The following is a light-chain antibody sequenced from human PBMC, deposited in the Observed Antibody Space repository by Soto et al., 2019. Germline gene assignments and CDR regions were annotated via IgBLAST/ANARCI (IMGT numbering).Light chain of an antibody. V-gene: IGKV3-11*01. CDR1: QSVSRQ. Sequence: IVLTQSPATLSLSPGERDTISCRASQSVSRQLAWYQQKPGQAPRLLIYGASNRATGIPGRFSGSGSGTDFTLTISSLEPEDFAVYYCQQRINSITFGQGTRLEIK. CDR2: GAS. CDR3: QQRINSIT. J-gene: IGKJ5*01.